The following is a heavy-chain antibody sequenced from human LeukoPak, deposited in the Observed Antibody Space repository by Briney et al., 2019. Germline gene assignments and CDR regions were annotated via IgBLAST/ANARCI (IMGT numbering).Heavy chain of an antibody. CDR2: IYYSGST. J-gene: IGHJ3*02. V-gene: IGHV4-59*12. D-gene: IGHD3-3*01. Sequence: SETLSLTCTVSGGSISSYYWSWIRQPPGKGLDWIAYIYYSGSTNYNPSLRSRVTISLDRSKNQFSLKLSSVTATDTAVYYCARDGQDYDFWSGHIGGAFDIWGQGTMVTVSS. CDR1: GGSISSYY. CDR3: ARDGQDYDFWSGHIGGAFDI.